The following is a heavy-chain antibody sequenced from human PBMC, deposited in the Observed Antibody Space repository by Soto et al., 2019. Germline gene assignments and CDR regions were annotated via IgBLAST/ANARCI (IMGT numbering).Heavy chain of an antibody. CDR1: GGTFSSDA. D-gene: IGHD3-22*01. CDR2: IIPIFGTA. V-gene: IGHV1-69*01. CDR3: ARDQGASSGYYLYYFDY. J-gene: IGHJ4*02. Sequence: QVQLVQSGAEVKKPGSSVKVSCKASGGTFSSDAISWVRQAAGQGLEWMGGIIPIFGTANYPQKFQGRVTITADDSTSTAYMELSSLRSEDTAVYYCARDQGASSGYYLYYFDYWGQGTLVTVSS.